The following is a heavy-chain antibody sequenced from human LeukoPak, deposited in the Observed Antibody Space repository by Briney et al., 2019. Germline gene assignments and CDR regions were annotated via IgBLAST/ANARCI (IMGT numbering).Heavy chain of an antibody. CDR3: ARLTNFGSGSSNIDY. CDR2: FCYSGST. Sequence: SETLPLTCTVSGGSISSGSYCWGWIRQPPGKGLEWIGSFCYSGSTYYNSSLKSRVTISVDTSKNQFSLKLSSVTAADTAVYYCARLTNFGSGSSNIDYWGQGSLVTASS. V-gene: IGHV4-39*01. J-gene: IGHJ4*02. CDR1: GGSISSGSYC. D-gene: IGHD3-10*01.